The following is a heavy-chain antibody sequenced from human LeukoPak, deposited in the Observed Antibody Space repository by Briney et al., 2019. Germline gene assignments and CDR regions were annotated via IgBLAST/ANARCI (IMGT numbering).Heavy chain of an antibody. V-gene: IGHV4-61*08. Sequence: PSQTLSLTCTVSGGSISSGGYYWSWIRQPPGKGLEWIGYIYYSGSTNYNPSLKSRVTISVDTSKNQFSLKLSSVTAADTAVYYCARQLRSSGWYGYWGQGTLVTVSS. D-gene: IGHD6-19*01. CDR2: IYYSGST. J-gene: IGHJ4*02. CDR3: ARQLRSSGWYGY. CDR1: GGSISSGGYY.